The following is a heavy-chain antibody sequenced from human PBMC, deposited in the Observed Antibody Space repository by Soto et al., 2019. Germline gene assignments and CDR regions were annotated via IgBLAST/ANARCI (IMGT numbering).Heavy chain of an antibody. V-gene: IGHV4-4*02. CDR1: CSAICSKKR. CDR2: IFHSGST. CDR3: ARVYSGSYSDS. D-gene: IGHD1-26*01. Sequence: SGTLYLTFAITCSAICSKKRWSWVRQPPGKGLEWIGEIFHSGSTNYNPSLKTRLTISVDNSKNQFSLKLSSVTAADTAVYYCARVYSGSYSDSWGRGTLVT. J-gene: IGHJ4*02.